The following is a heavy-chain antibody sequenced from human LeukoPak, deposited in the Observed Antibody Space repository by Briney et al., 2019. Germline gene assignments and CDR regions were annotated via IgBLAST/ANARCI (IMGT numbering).Heavy chain of an antibody. CDR2: IIPIFGTA. V-gene: IGHV1-69*13. CDR1: GYTFTSYG. Sequence: ASVKVSCKASGYTFTSYGISWVRQAPGQGLEWMGGIIPIFGTANYAQKFQGRVTITADESTSTAYMELSSLRSEDTAVYYCARADFWSGYQYYYYYGMDVWGQGTTVTVSS. CDR3: ARADFWSGYQYYYYYGMDV. J-gene: IGHJ6*02. D-gene: IGHD3-3*01.